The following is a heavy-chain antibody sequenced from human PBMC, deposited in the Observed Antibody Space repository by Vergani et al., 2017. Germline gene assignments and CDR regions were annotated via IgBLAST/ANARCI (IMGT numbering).Heavy chain of an antibody. CDR1: GGSISSGGYS. CDR2: INHSGST. D-gene: IGHD3-16*01. CDR3: ARLSLEVNASGWVDY. V-gene: IGHV4-30-2*01. J-gene: IGHJ4*02. Sequence: QLQLQESGSGLVKPSQTLSLTCAVSGGSISSGGYSWSWIRQPPGKGLEWIGEINHSGSTNYNPSLKSRVTISVDTSKNQFSLKLSSVTAADTAVYYCARLSLEVNASGWVDYWGQGTLVTVSS.